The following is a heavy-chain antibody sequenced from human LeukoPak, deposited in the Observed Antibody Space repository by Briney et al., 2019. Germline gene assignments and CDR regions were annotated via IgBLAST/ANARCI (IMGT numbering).Heavy chain of an antibody. D-gene: IGHD6-13*01. CDR2: INWNGGST. CDR3: ARDQYSRSWYFVSPGGY. V-gene: IGHV3-20*04. CDR1: GFTFDDYG. Sequence: GGSLRLSCAASGFTFDDYGMSWVRQAPGKGLEWVSGINWNGGSTGYADSVKGRFTISRDNAKNSLYLQMNSLRAEDTALYYCARDQYSRSWYFVSPGGYWGQGTLVTVSS. J-gene: IGHJ4*02.